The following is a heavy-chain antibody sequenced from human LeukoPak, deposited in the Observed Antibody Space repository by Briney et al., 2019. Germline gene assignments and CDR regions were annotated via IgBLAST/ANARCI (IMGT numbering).Heavy chain of an antibody. Sequence: AGSLRLSCAASGFTFSDYYMSWIRQAPGKGLEWVSYISRSGSIIYYADSVKGRFTISRDNAKNSLYLQMNSLRAEDTAVYYCARGLYDSGNYLPDYWGQGTLVTVSS. CDR3: ARGLYDSGNYLPDY. CDR1: GFTFSDYY. J-gene: IGHJ4*02. CDR2: ISRSGSII. V-gene: IGHV3-11*01. D-gene: IGHD3-10*01.